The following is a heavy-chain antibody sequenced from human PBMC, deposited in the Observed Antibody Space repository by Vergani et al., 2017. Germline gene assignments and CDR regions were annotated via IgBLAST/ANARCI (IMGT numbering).Heavy chain of an antibody. Sequence: EVQLVESGGGLVQPGGSLRLSCAASGFTVSSNYMSWVRQAPGKGLEWVSVIYSGGSTYYADSVKGRFTISRDNSKNTLYLQMNSLRAEDTAVYYCARSDKQLMAVAGTVLDYWGQGTLVTVSS. V-gene: IGHV3-66*01. CDR2: IYSGGST. CDR3: ARSDKQLMAVAGTVLDY. CDR1: GFTVSSNY. J-gene: IGHJ4*02. D-gene: IGHD6-19*01.